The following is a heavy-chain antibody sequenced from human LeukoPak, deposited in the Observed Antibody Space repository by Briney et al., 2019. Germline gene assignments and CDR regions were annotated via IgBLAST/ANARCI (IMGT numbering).Heavy chain of an antibody. CDR2: ISWNSGSI. CDR3: ATEPADSSGYYFDY. CDR1: GFTFDDYA. J-gene: IGHJ4*02. V-gene: IGHV3-9*01. Sequence: GGSLRLSCAASGFTFDDYAMHWVRQAPGKGLEWVSGISWNSGSIGYADFVKGRFTISRDNAKNSLYLQMNSLRAEDTALYYCATEPADSSGYYFDYWGQGTLVTVSS. D-gene: IGHD3-22*01.